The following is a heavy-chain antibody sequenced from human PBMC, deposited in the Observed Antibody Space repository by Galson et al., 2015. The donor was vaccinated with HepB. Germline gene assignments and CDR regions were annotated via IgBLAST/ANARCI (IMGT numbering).Heavy chain of an antibody. CDR2: IYTSGST. CDR3: ARGSSGGRHGSFDP. CDR1: GDSISRYL. V-gene: IGHV4-4*07. Sequence: SETLSLTCTVSGDSISRYLWSWIRQPAGKGLEWIGRIYTSGSTSYNPSLKSRVTMSVDTSKNQFSLKLSSVTAADTAVYYCARGSSGGRHGSFDPWGQGTLVTVSS. J-gene: IGHJ5*02. D-gene: IGHD3-10*01.